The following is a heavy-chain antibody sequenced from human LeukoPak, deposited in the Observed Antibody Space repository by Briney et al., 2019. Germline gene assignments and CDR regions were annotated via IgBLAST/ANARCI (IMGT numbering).Heavy chain of an antibody. CDR1: GFTFSSYE. Sequence: GGSLRLSCAASGFTFSSYERNWVRQAPGKGLEWVSYISSSGSTKYYADSVKGRFTISRDNSKNTLYLQMNSLRAEDTAVYYCAKDTGTKVDFDYWGQGTLVTVSS. J-gene: IGHJ4*02. V-gene: IGHV3-48*03. CDR2: ISSSGSTK. CDR3: AKDTGTKVDFDY. D-gene: IGHD4-17*01.